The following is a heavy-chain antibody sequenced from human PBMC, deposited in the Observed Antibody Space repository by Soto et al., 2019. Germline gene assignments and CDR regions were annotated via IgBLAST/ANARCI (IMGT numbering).Heavy chain of an antibody. D-gene: IGHD3-10*01. CDR1: GGTLNNYL. V-gene: IGHV1-69*13. Sequence: SVKVSCKASGGTLNNYLITWVRQAPGQGLEWMGEIIPISGTSNFAQKFQGRVTITEVESTSTAYMELSSLRSEDTAVYYCATDPRYGLWNGMDVWGQGTTVTVSS. CDR3: ATDPRYGLWNGMDV. CDR2: IIPISGTS. J-gene: IGHJ6*02.